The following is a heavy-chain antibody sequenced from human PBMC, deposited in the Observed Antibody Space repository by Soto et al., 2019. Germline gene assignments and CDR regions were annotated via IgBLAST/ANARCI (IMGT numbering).Heavy chain of an antibody. CDR1: GFTFSSYS. V-gene: IGHV3-48*01. D-gene: IGHD4-17*01. J-gene: IGHJ4*02. CDR2: ISSSSSTI. Sequence: EVQLVESGGGLVQPGGSLRLSCEASGFTFSSYSMNWVRQAPGKGLEGVAYISSSSSTIYYEDSVKGRFTISRDNAKNSLYLQMNSLRAEDTAVYYCARFSGGFDYGEIDYWGQGTLVTVSS. CDR3: ARFSGGFDYGEIDY.